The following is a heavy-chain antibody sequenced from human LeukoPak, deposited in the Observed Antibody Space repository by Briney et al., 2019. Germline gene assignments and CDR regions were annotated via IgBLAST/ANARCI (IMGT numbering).Heavy chain of an antibody. J-gene: IGHJ4*02. Sequence: GGSLRLSCAASGFTFSSYSMNWVRQAPGKGLEWVAKVNENGRETHYADSVKGRFTISRDNAKNSVSLQMNNVRADDTAVYYCAKDEVGGHFEYWGQGILVTVSS. CDR2: VNENGRET. CDR1: GFTFSSYS. CDR3: AKDEVGGHFEY. V-gene: IGHV3-7*01.